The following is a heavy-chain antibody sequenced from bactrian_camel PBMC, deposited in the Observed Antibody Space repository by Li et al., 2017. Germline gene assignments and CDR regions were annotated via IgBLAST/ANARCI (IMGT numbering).Heavy chain of an antibody. J-gene: IGHJ4*01. Sequence: HVQLVESGGGSVEIGGSLRLACEGPDYVFTGYCLGWFRQGEGKEREGVAAIASDDTTSYAGSVQGRFTIYKDKKGLYLEMNNLQPEDTAMYYCAADIEPFDICRVESYFSRWGQGTQVTVS. CDR2: IASDDTT. CDR1: DYVFTGYC. CDR3: AADIEPFDICRVESYFSR. D-gene: IGHD2*01. V-gene: IGHV3S53*01.